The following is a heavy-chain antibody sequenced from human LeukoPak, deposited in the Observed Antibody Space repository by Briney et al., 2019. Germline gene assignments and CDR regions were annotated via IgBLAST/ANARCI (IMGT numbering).Heavy chain of an antibody. D-gene: IGHD3-10*01. J-gene: IGHJ4*02. CDR2: ISWNSGSI. CDR3: AKERKYYYGSGSYTGIDY. CDR1: GFTFDDYA. V-gene: IGHV3-9*01. Sequence: GGSLRLSCAASGFTFDDYAMHWVRQAPGKGLEWVSGISWNSGSIGYADSVKGRFTISRDNAKNSLYLQMNSLRAEDTALYYCAKERKYYYGSGSYTGIDYWGQGTLVTVSS.